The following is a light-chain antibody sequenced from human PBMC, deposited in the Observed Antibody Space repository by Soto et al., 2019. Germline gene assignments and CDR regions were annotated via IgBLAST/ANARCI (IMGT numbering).Light chain of an antibody. V-gene: IGKV3D-20*02. CDR3: QQRHNWPIT. CDR2: GTF. Sequence: EIALTQSPGTLSLSPGERATLSCRASQSVGSRFLAWYQQKPGQAPRLLISGTFSGATGIPDRFSGSGSGTDFTLTISGLEPADLGVYYCQQRHNWPITFGQGTRLENK. J-gene: IGKJ5*01. CDR1: QSVGSRF.